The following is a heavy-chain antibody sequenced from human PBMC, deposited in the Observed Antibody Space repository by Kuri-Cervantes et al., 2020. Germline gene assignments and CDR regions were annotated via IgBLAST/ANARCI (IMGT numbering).Heavy chain of an antibody. Sequence: GESLKISCIASGFTFSTYSMAWVRQAPGKGLQWVANILESASKKEYVDSVEGRFTISRDDARNSLYLQMNSLRVEDTALYYCARWRWEQSEFDYWGQGTLVTVSS. D-gene: IGHD5-24*01. J-gene: IGHJ4*02. CDR1: GFTFSTYS. V-gene: IGHV3-7*04. CDR2: ILESASKK. CDR3: ARWRWEQSEFDY.